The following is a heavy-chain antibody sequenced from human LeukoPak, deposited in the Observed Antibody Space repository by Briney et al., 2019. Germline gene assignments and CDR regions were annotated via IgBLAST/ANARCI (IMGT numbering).Heavy chain of an antibody. Sequence: PSETLSLTCAVYGGSFSGYYWSWIRQPPGKGLEWIGEINHSGSTNYNPSLKSRVTISVDTSKNQFSLKLSSVTAADTAVYYCARAFSPGYYSYMAVWGKGTKVTVSS. CDR3: ARAFSPGYYSYMAV. V-gene: IGHV4-34*01. D-gene: IGHD2/OR15-2a*01. J-gene: IGHJ6*03. CDR1: GGSFSGYY. CDR2: INHSGST.